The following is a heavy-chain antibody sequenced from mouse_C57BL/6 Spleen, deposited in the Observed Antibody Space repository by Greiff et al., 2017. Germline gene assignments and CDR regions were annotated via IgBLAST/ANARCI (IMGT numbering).Heavy chain of an antibody. CDR2: IHPNSGST. D-gene: IGHD1-1*01. CDR3: ATGGIYGDD. Sequence: VHLVESGAELVKPGASVKLSCKASGYTFTSYWMHWVKQRPGQGLEWIGMIHPNSGSTNYNEKFKSKATLTVDKSSSTAYMQLSSLTSEDSAVYYCATGGIYGDDWGQGTTLTVSS. CDR1: GYTFTSYW. J-gene: IGHJ2*01. V-gene: IGHV1-64*01.